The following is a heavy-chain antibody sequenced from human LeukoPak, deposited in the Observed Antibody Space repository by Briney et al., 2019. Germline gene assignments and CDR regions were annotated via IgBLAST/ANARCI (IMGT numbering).Heavy chain of an antibody. D-gene: IGHD3-22*01. CDR3: ARHFSRKSSYVNSGPRGYFDY. J-gene: IGHJ4*02. Sequence: SETLSLTCAVSGGSISSITYYCGWIRQPPGKGLEWIGSIYYSGSTYYNPPLKSPVTISVDTSKNQFSLKLNSVTAADTAVYYCARHFSRKSSYVNSGPRGYFDYWGQGTLVTVSS. V-gene: IGHV4-39*01. CDR1: GGSISSITYY. CDR2: IYYSGST.